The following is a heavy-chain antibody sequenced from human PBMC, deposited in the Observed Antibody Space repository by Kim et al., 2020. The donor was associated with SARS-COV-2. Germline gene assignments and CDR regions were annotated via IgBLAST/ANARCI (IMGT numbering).Heavy chain of an antibody. J-gene: IGHJ4*02. V-gene: IGHV4-34*01. CDR3: AREDYYGSGRGTGYYFDY. CDR2: INHSGST. D-gene: IGHD3-10*01. Sequence: SETLSLTCAVYGGSFSGYYWSWIRQPPGKGLEWIGEINHSGSTNYNPSLKSRVTISVDTSKNQFSLKLSSVTAADTAVYYCAREDYYGSGRGTGYYFDYWGQGTLVTVSS. CDR1: GGSFSGYY.